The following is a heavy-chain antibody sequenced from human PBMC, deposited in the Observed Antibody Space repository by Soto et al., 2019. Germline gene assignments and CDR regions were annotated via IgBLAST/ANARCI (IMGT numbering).Heavy chain of an antibody. J-gene: IGHJ4*02. V-gene: IGHV3-30*18. Sequence: GGSLILSCAASGFTFSSYGMHWVRQAPGKGLEWVAVISYDGSNKYYADSVKGRFTISRDNSKNTLYLQMNSLRAEDTAVYYCAKQIRGSSSWYGPLFDYWGQGTLVTVSS. CDR2: ISYDGSNK. CDR1: GFTFSSYG. CDR3: AKQIRGSSSWYGPLFDY. D-gene: IGHD6-13*01.